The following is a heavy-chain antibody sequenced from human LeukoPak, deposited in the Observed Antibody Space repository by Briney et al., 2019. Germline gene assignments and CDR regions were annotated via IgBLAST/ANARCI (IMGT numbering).Heavy chain of an antibody. D-gene: IGHD2-2*01. Sequence: GGSLRLSCAASRFTLSNYWMSWVRQTPGKGLEWVANIKQDGSEKFYVDSVKGRFTISRDNAKNSLFLQMNSLRAEDTAVYYCARTRFPSCTSASCGDDPFDIWGQETTVTVS. V-gene: IGHV3-7*01. CDR3: ARTRFPSCTSASCGDDPFDI. CDR2: IKQDGSEK. J-gene: IGHJ3*02. CDR1: RFTLSNYW.